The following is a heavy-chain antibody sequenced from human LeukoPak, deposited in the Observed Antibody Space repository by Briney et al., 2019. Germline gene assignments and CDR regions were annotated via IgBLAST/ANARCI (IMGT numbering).Heavy chain of an antibody. D-gene: IGHD7-27*01. CDR1: GFTFSSYS. CDR2: ISSSSSYI. J-gene: IGHJ4*02. Sequence: GGSLRLSCAASGFTFSSYSMNWVRQAPGKGLEWVSSISSSSSYIYYADSVKGRFTISRDNAKNSLYLQMNSLRAEDTAVYYCARVTGGGYYYFDYRGQGTLVTVSS. V-gene: IGHV3-21*01. CDR3: ARVTGGGYYYFDY.